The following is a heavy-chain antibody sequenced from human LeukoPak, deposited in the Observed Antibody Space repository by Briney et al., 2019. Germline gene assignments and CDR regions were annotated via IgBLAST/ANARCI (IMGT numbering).Heavy chain of an antibody. D-gene: IGHD3-10*01. V-gene: IGHV3-23*01. CDR2: ISGSGGST. Sequence: SEGSLRLSCAASGFTFSNYAMSWVRQAPGKGLEWVSAISGSGGSTYYADSVKGRFTISRDYSKNTLYLQMNSLRAEDTAVYYCAKGRDYYGSGPTGYDYWGQGTLVTVSS. J-gene: IGHJ4*02. CDR3: AKGRDYYGSGPTGYDY. CDR1: GFTFSNYA.